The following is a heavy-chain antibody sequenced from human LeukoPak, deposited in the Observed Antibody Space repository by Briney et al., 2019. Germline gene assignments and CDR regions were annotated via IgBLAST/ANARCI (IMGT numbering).Heavy chain of an antibody. CDR2: ISYDGSNK. D-gene: IGHD2-15*01. V-gene: IGHV3-30*18. Sequence: PGRSLRHSCAASGFTFSSYGMHWVRQAPGKGLEWVAVISYDGSNKYYADSVKGRFTISRDNSKNTLYLQMNSLRAEDTAVYYCAKDPSRGPYCSGGSCYGDAFDIWGQGTMVTVSS. CDR3: AKDPSRGPYCSGGSCYGDAFDI. J-gene: IGHJ3*02. CDR1: GFTFSSYG.